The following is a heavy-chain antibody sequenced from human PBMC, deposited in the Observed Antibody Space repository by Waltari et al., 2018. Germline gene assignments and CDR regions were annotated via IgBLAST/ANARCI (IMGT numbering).Heavy chain of an antibody. D-gene: IGHD3-3*01. Sequence: QVQLQESGPGLVKPSETLSLTCTVSGGSLRSYYWRWIRQPPGTGLDWIGYIYYSGSTNYNPSLKSRVTISVDTSKNQFSLKLSSVTAADTAVYYCARAQIPNYYDFWSGYYSGGWFDPWGQGTLVTVSS. CDR3: ARAQIPNYYDFWSGYYSGGWFDP. J-gene: IGHJ5*02. CDR2: IYYSGST. CDR1: GGSLRSYY. V-gene: IGHV4-59*01.